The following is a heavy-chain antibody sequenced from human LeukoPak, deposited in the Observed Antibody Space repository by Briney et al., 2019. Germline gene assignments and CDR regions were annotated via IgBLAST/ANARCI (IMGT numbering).Heavy chain of an antibody. CDR1: GYTFTNYF. D-gene: IGHD2-15*01. CDR2: IKDSGSRT. CDR3: ATERPHSCYFNY. Sequence: SVKVSCKASGYTFTNYFTHWVRQAPGQGLEWVGIIKDSGSRTIYAQNFQGRVTMTSDTSTSTVYMELSSLTSEDTAVYYCATERPHSCYFNYWGQGSLVTVSS. J-gene: IGHJ4*02. V-gene: IGHV1-46*01.